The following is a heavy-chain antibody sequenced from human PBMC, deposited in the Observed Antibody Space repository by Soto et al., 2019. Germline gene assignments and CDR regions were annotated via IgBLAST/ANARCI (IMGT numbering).Heavy chain of an antibody. V-gene: IGHV1-69*02. D-gene: IGHD3-10*01. CDR1: GGTFSSYT. J-gene: IGHJ5*02. CDR3: ATSSMVRGVADWFDP. Sequence: QVQLVQSGAEVKKPGSSVKVSCKASGGTFSSYTISWVRQAPGQGLEWMGRIIPILGIANYAQKFQGRVTITADKSTSTAYMELSSLRSEDTAVYYWATSSMVRGVADWFDPWGQGTLVTVSS. CDR2: IIPILGIA.